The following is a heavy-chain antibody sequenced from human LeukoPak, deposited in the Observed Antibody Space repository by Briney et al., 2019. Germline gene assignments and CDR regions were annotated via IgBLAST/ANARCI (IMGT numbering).Heavy chain of an antibody. CDR3: AKGGKWDVTPFDY. Sequence: GGSLRLSWAASGFTFTSYSRNWVRKAPGKGLEGVSTISGGGGSTYYADSVKGRFTISRDNSKNTLYLQVNSLRAEDTAVYYCAKGGKWDVTPFDYWGQGTLVTVSS. CDR1: GFTFTSYS. D-gene: IGHD1-26*01. V-gene: IGHV3-23*01. CDR2: ISGGGGST. J-gene: IGHJ4*02.